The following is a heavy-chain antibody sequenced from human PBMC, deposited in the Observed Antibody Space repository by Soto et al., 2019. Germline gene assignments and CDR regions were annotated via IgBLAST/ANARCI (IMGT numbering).Heavy chain of an antibody. CDR2: ICYSGRT. D-gene: IGHD3-10*01. V-gene: IGHV4-30-4*08. J-gene: IGHJ4*02. CDR3: ARDARGIFTHFDY. Sequence: PSETLSLTCTVSGGSISSGDSCWTWIRQPPGKGLEWIGTICYSGRTYYNPSLKSRVSISEDTSKNHFSLRLSSVTAADTAVYYCARDARGIFTHFDYWGQGTLVTVSS. CDR1: GGSISSGDSC.